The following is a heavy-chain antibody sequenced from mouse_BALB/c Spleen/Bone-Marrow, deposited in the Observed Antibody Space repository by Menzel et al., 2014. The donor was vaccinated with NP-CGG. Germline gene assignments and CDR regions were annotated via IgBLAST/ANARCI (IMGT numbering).Heavy chain of an antibody. V-gene: IGHV2-9*02. CDR2: IWAGGST. Sequence: QVQLKHSGPGLVAPSQSLSITCTVSGFSLTSYGVHWVRQPPGKGLEWLGVIWAGGSTNYNSALMSRLSISKDNSKSQVFLKMNSLQTDDTAMYYCASYGNYFDYWGQGTTLTVSS. CDR3: ASYGNYFDY. CDR1: GFSLTSYG. J-gene: IGHJ2*01. D-gene: IGHD2-1*01.